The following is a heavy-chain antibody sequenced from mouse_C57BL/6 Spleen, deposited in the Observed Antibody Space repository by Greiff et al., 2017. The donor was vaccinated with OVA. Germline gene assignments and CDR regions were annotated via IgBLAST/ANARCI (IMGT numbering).Heavy chain of an antibody. CDR1: GYAFSSSW. Sequence: VQLVESGPELVKPGASVKISCKASGYAFSSSWMNWVKQRPGKGLEWIGRIYPGDGDTNYNGKFKGKATLTADKSSSTAYMQLSSLTSEDSAVYFCARTAGTTNFDYWGQGTTLTVSS. D-gene: IGHD4-1*01. CDR3: ARTAGTTNFDY. J-gene: IGHJ2*01. CDR2: IYPGDGDT. V-gene: IGHV1-82*01.